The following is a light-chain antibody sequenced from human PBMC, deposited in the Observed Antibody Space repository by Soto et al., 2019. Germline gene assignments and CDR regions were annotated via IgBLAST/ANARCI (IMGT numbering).Light chain of an antibody. J-gene: IGKJ1*01. V-gene: IGKV3-20*01. Sequence: EIMVTQSPGTLALCPGERATLSCRASQSVGSSFLAWYQQKPGQAPRLLIYGASSRATGIPDRFSGSGSGTDFTLTISRLEPEDFAMYLCQPYGTSLWTFGQGTKVDIK. CDR1: QSVGSSF. CDR3: QPYGTSLWT. CDR2: GAS.